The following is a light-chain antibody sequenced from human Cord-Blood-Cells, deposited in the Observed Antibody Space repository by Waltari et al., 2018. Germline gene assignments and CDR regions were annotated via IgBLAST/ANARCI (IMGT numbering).Light chain of an antibody. V-gene: IGLV3-25*02. CDR2: KDS. CDR3: QSADSSGTYYV. J-gene: IGLJ1*01. CDR1: ALPKQY. Sequence: SYELTQPPSVSVSPGQTARITCSGDALPKQYAYWYQQKPGQAPVLVIYKDSERPSVIPERFSGSSSGKTVTLTISGVQADDEADYYCQSADSSGTYYVFGTGTKVTVL.